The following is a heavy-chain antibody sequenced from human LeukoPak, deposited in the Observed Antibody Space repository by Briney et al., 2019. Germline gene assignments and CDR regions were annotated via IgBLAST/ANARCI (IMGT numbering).Heavy chain of an antibody. Sequence: GVLRLSCAASGFTFSSYAMHWVRQAPGKGLEWVAVISYDGSNKYYADSVKGQFTISRDNSKNTLYLQMNSLRAEDTAVYYCARPPEPTWMNYYYYMDVWGKGTTVTVSS. V-gene: IGHV3-30*04. CDR2: ISYDGSNK. D-gene: IGHD5-12*01. CDR1: GFTFSSYA. CDR3: ARPPEPTWMNYYYYMDV. J-gene: IGHJ6*03.